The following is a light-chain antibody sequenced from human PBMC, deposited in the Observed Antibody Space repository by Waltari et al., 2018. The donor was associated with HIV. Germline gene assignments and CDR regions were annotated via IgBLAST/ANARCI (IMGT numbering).Light chain of an antibody. CDR2: EVT. J-gene: IGLJ1*01. V-gene: IGLV2-23*02. CDR3: CSCPRSGIRYV. Sequence: QSALTQPASVSGSPGQSITISCTGTSSNVGSDDLVSWYQQHPGEAPKLIIYEVTKRPSGFSNRCSGSKSGNTASLTISGLQAEDEADYYCCSCPRSGIRYVFGTGTKVTVL. CDR1: SSNVGSDDL.